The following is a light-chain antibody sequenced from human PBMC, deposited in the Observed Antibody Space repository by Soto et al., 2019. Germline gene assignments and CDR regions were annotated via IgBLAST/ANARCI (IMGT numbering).Light chain of an antibody. V-gene: IGLV2-14*01. CDR1: SSDVGGYNY. CDR2: EVS. Sequence: QSALTQPASVSGSPGQSITISCTGTSSDVGGYNYVSWYQQQSGKAPKLMIHEVSNRPSGVSNRFSGSKSGNTASLTISGLQAEDEADYYCQSYDTSLSAVVFGGGTQLTVL. CDR3: QSYDTSLSAVV. J-gene: IGLJ3*02.